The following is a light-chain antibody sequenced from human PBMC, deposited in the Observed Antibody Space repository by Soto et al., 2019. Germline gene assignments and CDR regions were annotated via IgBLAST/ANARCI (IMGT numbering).Light chain of an antibody. Sequence: QSVLTQPPSASGIPQPRVTISCSGSTSNIGSKTVNWYQQLPGTAPKLLIYTNDRRPSGVPDRFSASKSGTSASLAISGLQSEYEADYFCAVWDGSLNVLFGGGTKVTV. J-gene: IGLJ2*01. CDR1: TSNIGSKT. V-gene: IGLV1-44*01. CDR2: TND. CDR3: AVWDGSLNVL.